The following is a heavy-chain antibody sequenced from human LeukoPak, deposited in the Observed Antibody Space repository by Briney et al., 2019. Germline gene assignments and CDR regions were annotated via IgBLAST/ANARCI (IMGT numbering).Heavy chain of an antibody. CDR1: GFTFSGSA. CDR3: TRPPYCSSTSCSSNWFDP. Sequence: PGGSLRLSCAASGFTFSGSAMHWVRQASGKGLEWVGRIRSKANSYATAYAASVKGRFTISRDDSKNTAYLQMNSLKTEDTAVYYCTRPPYCSSTSCSSNWFDPWGQGTLVTVSS. D-gene: IGHD2-2*01. V-gene: IGHV3-73*01. J-gene: IGHJ5*02. CDR2: IRSKANSYAT.